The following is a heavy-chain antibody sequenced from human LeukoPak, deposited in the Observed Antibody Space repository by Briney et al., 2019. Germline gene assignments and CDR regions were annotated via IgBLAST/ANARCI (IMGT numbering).Heavy chain of an antibody. V-gene: IGHV5-51*01. Sequence: RGESPKISCKGSGYSFTSYWIGWVRQMPGKGLEWMGIIYPGDSDTRYSPSFQGQATISADKSISTAYLQWSSLKDSDTAMYYCARPGTPHYYGSGSYYTPYYFDYWGQGTLVTVSS. CDR1: GYSFTSYW. CDR3: ARPGTPHYYGSGSYYTPYYFDY. J-gene: IGHJ4*02. D-gene: IGHD3-10*01. CDR2: IYPGDSDT.